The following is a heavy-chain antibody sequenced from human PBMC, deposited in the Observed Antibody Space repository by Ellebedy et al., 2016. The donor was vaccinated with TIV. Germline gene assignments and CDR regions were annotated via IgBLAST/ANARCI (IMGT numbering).Heavy chain of an antibody. V-gene: IGHV4-59*04. CDR2: VFHTGAT. D-gene: IGHD3-10*01. CDR1: GGSISSYY. Sequence: MPGGSLRLSCDVNGGSISSYYWSWIRQPPGKGLEWIGYVFHTGATYYNPSLGSRVTMSIHTSKTHFSLNLTAVTAADTAVYYCSRDFGPYYYDSGTIGASWGPGTLVIVSS. CDR3: SRDFGPYYYDSGTIGAS. J-gene: IGHJ5*01.